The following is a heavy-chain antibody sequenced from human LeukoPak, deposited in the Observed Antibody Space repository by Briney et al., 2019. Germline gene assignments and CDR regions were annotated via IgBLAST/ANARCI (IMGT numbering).Heavy chain of an antibody. V-gene: IGHV3-43*02. Sequence: PGGSLRLSCAASGFTLDAFAMHWVRQAPGKGLEWVSLIDKDGRKTYYADSVKGRFTISRDNSKNSLYLQMNSLRTEDTALYYCATWAFYHSLDVWGRGATVIV. CDR3: ATWAFYHSLDV. CDR2: IDKDGRKT. D-gene: IGHD1-26*01. J-gene: IGHJ6*02. CDR1: GFTLDAFA.